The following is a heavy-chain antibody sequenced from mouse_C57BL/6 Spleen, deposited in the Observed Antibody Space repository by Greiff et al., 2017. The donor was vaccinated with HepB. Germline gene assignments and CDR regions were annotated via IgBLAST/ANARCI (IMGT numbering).Heavy chain of an antibody. CDR3: VREGYDGYSAWFAY. CDR2: IRSKSSNYAT. CDR1: GFTFTTYA. J-gene: IGHJ3*01. D-gene: IGHD2-3*01. V-gene: IGHV10-3*01. Sequence: EVQLVESGGGLVQPIGSLKLSCAASGFTFTTYAMHWVRQAPGKGLEWVARIRSKSSNYATYYADSVKDRFTISRDDSQSMLYLQMNNLKTADTAMYYGVREGYDGYSAWFAYWGQGTLVTVSA.